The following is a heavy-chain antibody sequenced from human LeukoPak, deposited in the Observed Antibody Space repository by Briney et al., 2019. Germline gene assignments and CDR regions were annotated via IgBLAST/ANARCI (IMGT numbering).Heavy chain of an antibody. V-gene: IGHV3-33*01. CDR1: GFTFSSYG. Sequence: GGSLRLSCAASGFTFSSYGMHGVRQAPGKGLEGVAVVWYDGSNKYYADSVKGRFTISRDNSKNTLYLQMNSLRAEDTAVYYCATKSPYYYGMDVWGQGTTVTVSS. CDR3: ATKSPYYYGMDV. J-gene: IGHJ6*02. CDR2: VWYDGSNK.